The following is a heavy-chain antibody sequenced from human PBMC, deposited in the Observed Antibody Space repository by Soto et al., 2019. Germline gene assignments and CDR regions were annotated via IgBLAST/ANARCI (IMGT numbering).Heavy chain of an antibody. Sequence: GGSLSLSCAVSGFTFDDNAMHWVRQSPEKGLEWVSGINWKSDIGYADSVKGRFTISRDNAENSLYLQMNSLRAEDTALYYCATAQPRGGRTTCRYWGRGTQVAASS. CDR3: ATAQPRGGRTTCRY. CDR1: GFTFDDNA. V-gene: IGHV3-9*01. CDR2: INWKSDI. J-gene: IGHJ4*02. D-gene: IGHD3-16*01.